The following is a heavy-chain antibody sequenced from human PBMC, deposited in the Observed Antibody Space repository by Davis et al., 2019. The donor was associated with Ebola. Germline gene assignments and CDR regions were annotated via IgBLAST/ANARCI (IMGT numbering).Heavy chain of an antibody. CDR2: ISSSSSYI. V-gene: IGHV3-21*01. D-gene: IGHD3-22*01. J-gene: IGHJ3*02. CDR1: GFTFSSYS. CDR3: ARVHRGEIVVVITHDAFDI. Sequence: GESLKISCAASGFTFSSYSMNWVRQAPGKGLEWVSSISSSSSYIYYADSVKGRFTISRDNAKNSLYLQMNSLRAEDTAVYYCARVHRGEIVVVITHDAFDIWGQGTMVTVSS.